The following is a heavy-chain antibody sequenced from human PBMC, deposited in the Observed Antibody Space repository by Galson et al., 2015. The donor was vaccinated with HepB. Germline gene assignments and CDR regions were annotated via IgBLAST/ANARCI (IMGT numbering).Heavy chain of an antibody. Sequence: SLRLSCAASGFTFRNYAMSWVRQAPGTGLEWVSAISHSGGSTHYADSVKGRFTISRDNSKNTLYLHMNSLRAEDTAVYYCSTPPAAMVQFTLYQGMDVWGQGTTVTVSS. V-gene: IGHV3-23*01. D-gene: IGHD2-2*01. J-gene: IGHJ6*02. CDR3: STPPAAMVQFTLYQGMDV. CDR2: ISHSGGST. CDR1: GFTFRNYA.